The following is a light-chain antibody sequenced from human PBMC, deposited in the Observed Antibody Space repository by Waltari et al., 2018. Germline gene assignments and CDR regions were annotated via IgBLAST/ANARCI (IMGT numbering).Light chain of an antibody. CDR1: QTLTTY. V-gene: IGKV1-39*01. CDR3: QQANSFPLT. J-gene: IGKJ4*01. Sequence: DIQLTQSPSYLSASVGDRVTITCRASQTLTTYLNWYQQRPGTAPKFLIYAASNLETGVPSRFSGGGSWTDFTLTISSLQPEDFATYYCQQANSFPLTFGGGTKVDI. CDR2: AAS.